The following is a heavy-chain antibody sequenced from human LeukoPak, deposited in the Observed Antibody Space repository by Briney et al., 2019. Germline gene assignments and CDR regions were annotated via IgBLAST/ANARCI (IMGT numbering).Heavy chain of an antibody. V-gene: IGHV4-31*03. CDR3: ARVPIAVAGLDY. CDR2: IYYSGST. D-gene: IGHD6-19*01. J-gene: IGHJ4*02. Sequence: KSSETLSLTCTVSGGSISSGGYYWSWIRQHPGKGLEWIGYIYYSGSTYYNPSLKSRVTISVDTSKNQFSLKLSSVTAADTAVYYCARVPIAVAGLDYWGQGTLVTVSS. CDR1: GGSISSGGYY.